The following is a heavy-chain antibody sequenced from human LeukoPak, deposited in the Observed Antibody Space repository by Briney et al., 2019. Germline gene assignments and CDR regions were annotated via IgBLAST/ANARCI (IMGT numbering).Heavy chain of an antibody. CDR3: ARGRYSSSWYLVGNWFDP. V-gene: IGHV1-69*05. CDR2: IIPIFGTA. Sequence: SVKVSCKASGYTFTSYDINWVRQAPGQGLEWMGRIIPIFGTANYAQKFQGRVTITTDESTSTAYMELSSLRSEDTAVYYCARGRYSSSWYLVGNWFDPWGQGTLVTVSS. CDR1: GYTFTSYD. J-gene: IGHJ5*02. D-gene: IGHD6-13*01.